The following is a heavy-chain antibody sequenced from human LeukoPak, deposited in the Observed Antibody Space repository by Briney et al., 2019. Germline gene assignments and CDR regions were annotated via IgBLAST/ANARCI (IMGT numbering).Heavy chain of an antibody. CDR2: IYYSGST. CDR1: GGSISSYY. V-gene: IGHV4-59*01. Sequence: SETLSLTCTVSGGSISSYYWSWIRQPPGKGLERIGYIYYSGSTNYNPSLKSRVTISVDTSKNQFSLKLSSVTAADTAVYYCARVKSYYYMDVWGKGTTVTVSS. J-gene: IGHJ6*03. CDR3: ARVKSYYYMDV.